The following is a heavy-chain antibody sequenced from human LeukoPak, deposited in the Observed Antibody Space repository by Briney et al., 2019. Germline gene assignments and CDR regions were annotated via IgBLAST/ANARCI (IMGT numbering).Heavy chain of an antibody. V-gene: IGHV1-69*04. CDR1: GGTFSSYA. Sequence: AASVKVPCKASGGTFSSYAISWVRQAPGQGLEWVGRIIPILGIANYAQKFQGRVTITADKSTSTAYMELSSLRSEDTAVYYCAKYLAVAGTVSWGQGTLVTVSS. CDR2: IIPILGIA. D-gene: IGHD6-19*01. CDR3: AKYLAVAGTVS. J-gene: IGHJ5*02.